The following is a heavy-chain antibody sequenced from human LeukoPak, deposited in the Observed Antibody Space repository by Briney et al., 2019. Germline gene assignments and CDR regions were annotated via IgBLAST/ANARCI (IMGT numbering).Heavy chain of an antibody. V-gene: IGHV3-33*01. J-gene: IGHJ4*02. Sequence: GGSLRLSCAASGFTFSTYGMHWVRQAPGKGLEWLALIWHDGSNKYFADSVKGRFTISRDNSKNTLYLQMNSLRAEDTAVYYCARQGGSGWYYFDYWGQGILVTVSS. CDR3: ARQGGSGWYYFDY. CDR2: IWHDGSNK. CDR1: GFTFSTYG. D-gene: IGHD6-19*01.